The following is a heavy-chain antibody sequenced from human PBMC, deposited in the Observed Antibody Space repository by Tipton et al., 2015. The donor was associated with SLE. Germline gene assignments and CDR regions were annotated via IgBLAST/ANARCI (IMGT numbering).Heavy chain of an antibody. V-gene: IGHV3-21*01. Sequence: SLRLSCAASGFTFSSYSMNWVRQAPGKGLEWVSSISSSSSYIYYADSVKGRFTISRDNAKNSLYLQMNSLRAEDTAVYYCARVSAAVAVVDYWGQGTLVTVSS. D-gene: IGHD6-19*01. CDR2: ISSSSSYI. CDR3: ARVSAAVAVVDY. CDR1: GFTFSSYS. J-gene: IGHJ4*02.